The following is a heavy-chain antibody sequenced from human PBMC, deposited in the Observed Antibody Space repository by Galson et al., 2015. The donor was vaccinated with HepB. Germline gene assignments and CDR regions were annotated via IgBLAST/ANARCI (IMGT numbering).Heavy chain of an antibody. J-gene: IGHJ4*02. CDR1: GYTFTSYA. Sequence: SVKVSCKASGYTFTSYAMHWVRQAPGQRLEWMGWINAGNGNTKYSQKFQGRVTITRDTSASTAYMELSSLRSEDTAVYYCARVLPSSSWYLAYWGQGTLVTVSS. V-gene: IGHV1-3*01. CDR2: INAGNGNT. CDR3: ARVLPSSSWYLAY. D-gene: IGHD6-13*01.